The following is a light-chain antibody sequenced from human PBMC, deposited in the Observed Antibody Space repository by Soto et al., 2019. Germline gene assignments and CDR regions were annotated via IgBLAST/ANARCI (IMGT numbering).Light chain of an antibody. CDR3: ASWDDSLNGPV. V-gene: IGLV1-44*01. CDR2: TNT. Sequence: VLTQPPSASGTPGQRVTISCSGSSSNVGGNPVSWYQHVPTTAPKLLIYTNTQRPSGVPDRFSGSKSGTSASLAISGLQSEDEADYYCASWDDSLNGPVFGTGTKVTVL. CDR1: SSNVGGNP. J-gene: IGLJ1*01.